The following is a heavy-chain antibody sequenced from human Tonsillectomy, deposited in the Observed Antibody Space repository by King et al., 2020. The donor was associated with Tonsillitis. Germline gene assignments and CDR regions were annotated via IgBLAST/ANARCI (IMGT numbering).Heavy chain of an antibody. CDR2: INHSGST. Sequence: VQLQQWGAGLLKPSETLSLTCAVYGGSFSGYYWSWIRQPPGKGLEWIGEINHSGSTNYNPSLKSRVTISVDTSKNQFSLKLSSVTAADTAVYYCARYCGSYELDPGGQGTLVTVSS. CDR3: ARYCGSYELDP. J-gene: IGHJ5*02. D-gene: IGHD2-15*01. V-gene: IGHV4-34*01. CDR1: GGSFSGYY.